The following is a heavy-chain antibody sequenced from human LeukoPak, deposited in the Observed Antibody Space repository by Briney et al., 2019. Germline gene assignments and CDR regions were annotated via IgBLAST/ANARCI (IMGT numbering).Heavy chain of an antibody. Sequence: PSETLSLTCTVSGGSISSYYWSWIRQPPGKGLEWIGYIYYSGSTNYNPSLKSRVTISVDTSKNQFSLKLSSVTAADTAVYYCARDRGDYGPAAFDIWGQGTMVTVSS. V-gene: IGHV4-59*01. CDR2: IYYSGST. CDR3: ARDRGDYGPAAFDI. CDR1: GGSISSYY. D-gene: IGHD4-17*01. J-gene: IGHJ3*02.